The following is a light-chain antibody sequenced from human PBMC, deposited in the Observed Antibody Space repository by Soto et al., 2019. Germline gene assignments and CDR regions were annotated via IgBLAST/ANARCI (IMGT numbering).Light chain of an antibody. J-gene: IGKJ4*01. CDR1: QSVDSY. CDR2: DVS. V-gene: IGKV3-11*01. Sequence: EIVLTQSPATLSLSPGERATLSCRASQSVDSYLTWYQQRPGQAPRLLIYDVSKRATGIPVRFSGSGSGTDFTLTISSLEPEDVAIYYCRHRRIWPLTFGGGTKVEIK. CDR3: RHRRIWPLT.